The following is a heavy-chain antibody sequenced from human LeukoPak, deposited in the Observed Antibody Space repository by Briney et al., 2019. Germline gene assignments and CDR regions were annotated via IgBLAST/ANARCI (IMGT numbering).Heavy chain of an antibody. D-gene: IGHD3-10*01. CDR3: AKLVRSGSFVDYYYYMDV. J-gene: IGHJ6*03. V-gene: IGHV3-21*01. Sequence: GGSLRLSCAASGFTFISYAIHWVRQAPGKGLEWVSSISSSSSYIYYADSVKGRFTISRDNAKNSLYLQMNSLRAEDTAVYYCAKLVRSGSFVDYYYYMDVWGKGTTVTVSS. CDR1: GFTFISYA. CDR2: ISSSSSYI.